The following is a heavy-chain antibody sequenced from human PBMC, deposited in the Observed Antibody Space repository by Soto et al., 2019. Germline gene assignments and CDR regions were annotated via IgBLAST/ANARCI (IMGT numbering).Heavy chain of an antibody. CDR1: GGSISSYY. CDR2: IYYSGST. Sequence: PSETLSLTCTVSGGSISSYYWSWIRQPPGKGLEWIGYIYYSGSTNYNPSLKSRVTISVDTSKNQFSPKLSSVTAADTAVYYCARGGGYCSSTSCGLYYYYYGMDVWGQGTTVTVAS. D-gene: IGHD2-2*01. CDR3: ARGGGYCSSTSCGLYYYYYGMDV. V-gene: IGHV4-59*01. J-gene: IGHJ6*02.